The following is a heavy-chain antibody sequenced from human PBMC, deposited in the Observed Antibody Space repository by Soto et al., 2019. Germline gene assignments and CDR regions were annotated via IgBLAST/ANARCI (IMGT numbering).Heavy chain of an antibody. V-gene: IGHV1-18*01. Sequence: ASVKVSCKAYGYTFTSYGISWVRQAPGQGPEWMGWISAYKGNTNYAHKLQGRVTMTTDTSTSTAYMELRSLRSDDTAVYYCASSENITGTTYRAPYSYYTTDVWGKGTSVTLSS. D-gene: IGHD1-20*01. CDR3: ASSENITGTTYRAPYSYYTTDV. J-gene: IGHJ6*04. CDR1: GYTFTSYG. CDR2: ISAYKGNT.